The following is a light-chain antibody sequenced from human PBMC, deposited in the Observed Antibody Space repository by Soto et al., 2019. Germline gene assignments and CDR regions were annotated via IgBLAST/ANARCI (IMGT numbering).Light chain of an antibody. CDR1: LPVTNNY. J-gene: IGKJ1*01. CDR2: DAS. Sequence: EIVMTQSPATLSVSPGERATLSCRASLPVTNNYLAWYQQMAGQAPRLIIYDASSRATGIPDRFSASGSGTDFTLTISRLEPEDFAVYFCHQYSSSPPTFGQGTKVDIK. V-gene: IGKV3-20*01. CDR3: HQYSSSPPT.